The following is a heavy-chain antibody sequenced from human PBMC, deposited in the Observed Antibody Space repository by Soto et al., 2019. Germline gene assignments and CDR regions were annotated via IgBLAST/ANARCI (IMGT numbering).Heavy chain of an antibody. D-gene: IGHD6-6*01. J-gene: IGHJ6*02. CDR3: ARRGGSSSRYYYYAMDV. CDR1: SDSMNSGGYY. V-gene: IGHV4-31*03. CDR2: IYSNGDT. Sequence: SETLSLTCSVSSDSMNSGGYYWTWIRQHPGKGLEWIGYIYSNGDTYYNPYLKSRVTISVDTSKNQFSLNLTSVTAADTAVYYCARRGGSSSRYYYYAMDVWGQGTTVTVSS.